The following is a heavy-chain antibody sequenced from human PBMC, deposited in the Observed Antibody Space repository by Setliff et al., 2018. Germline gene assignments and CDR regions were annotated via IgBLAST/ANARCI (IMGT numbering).Heavy chain of an antibody. J-gene: IGHJ6*03. V-gene: IGHV1-69*05. Sequence: SVKVSCKASGGTFSSYAFSWVRQAPGQGLEWMGGIIPIFGNTKYSQKFQGRVTITRDTAASTAYMELSSLRSEDTAVYYCVREGVDSRSSTDYRYYMDVWGKGTTVTVSS. D-gene: IGHD3-22*01. CDR2: IIPIFGNT. CDR3: VREGVDSRSSTDYRYYMDV. CDR1: GGTFSSYA.